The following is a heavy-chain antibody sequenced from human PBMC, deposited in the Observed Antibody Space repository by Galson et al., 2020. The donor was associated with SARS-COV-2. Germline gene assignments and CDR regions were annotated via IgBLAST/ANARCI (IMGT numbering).Heavy chain of an antibody. J-gene: IGHJ6*02. CDR1: GGTFSSYA. CDR3: ASHLVCYDILTGRDCNGMDV. CDR2: IIPIFGTA. V-gene: IGHV1-69*06. Sequence: SVKVSCKASGGTFSSYAISWVRQAPGQGLEWMGRIIPIFGTANYAQKFQGRVTITADKSTSTAYMELSSLRSEDTAVYYCASHLVCYDILTGRDCNGMDVWGQGTTVTVSS. D-gene: IGHD3-9*01.